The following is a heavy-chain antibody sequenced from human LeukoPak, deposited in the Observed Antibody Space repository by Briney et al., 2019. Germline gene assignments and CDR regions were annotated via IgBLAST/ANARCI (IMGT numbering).Heavy chain of an antibody. J-gene: IGHJ4*02. CDR1: RFTFSTYA. CDR3: ANLAGSRGWLFDY. V-gene: IGHV3-23*01. Sequence: GGSLRLSCAPSRFTFSTYAINWVRQAPGKGLEGVSGLSGSGGSTYYADSWRARFPISRDNSRNTLYLQMTSLRAKDTAVYYCANLAGSRGWLFDYWGQETLVTVSS. D-gene: IGHD6-19*01. CDR2: LSGSGGST.